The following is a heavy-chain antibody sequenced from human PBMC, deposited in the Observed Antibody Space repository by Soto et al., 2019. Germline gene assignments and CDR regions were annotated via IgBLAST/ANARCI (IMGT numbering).Heavy chain of an antibody. D-gene: IGHD3-3*01. CDR1: GYRFSDYW. V-gene: IGHV5-10-1*01. CDR3: ANLDFTFGSIDVFDI. Sequence: GESLKISCKGSGYRFSDYWIFWVRQTPGKGLEWMGRIDPSDSYITYSPSFQGHVIISADKSINTAFLTWTSLKASDSAIYCCANLDFTFGSIDVFDIWGQGTMVTVSS. CDR2: IDPSDSYI. J-gene: IGHJ3*02.